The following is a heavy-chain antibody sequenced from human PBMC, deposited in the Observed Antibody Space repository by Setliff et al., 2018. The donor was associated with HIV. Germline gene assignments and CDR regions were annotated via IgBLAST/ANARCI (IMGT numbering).Heavy chain of an antibody. CDR1: GGSFSGYY. Sequence: PSETLSLTCAVYGGSFSGYYWSWIRQPPGKGLEWIGEINHSGSTNYNPSLKSRVTISVDTSKNQFSLKLSSVTAADTAVYYCAGGIVVVPAAMHYYMDVWGKGTTGTVS. CDR2: INHSGST. J-gene: IGHJ6*03. V-gene: IGHV4-34*01. D-gene: IGHD2-2*01. CDR3: AGGIVVVPAAMHYYMDV.